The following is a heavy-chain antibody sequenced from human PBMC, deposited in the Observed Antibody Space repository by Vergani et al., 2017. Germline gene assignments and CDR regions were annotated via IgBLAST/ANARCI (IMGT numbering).Heavy chain of an antibody. CDR3: ARLSGGYYADY. Sequence: QVQLQESGPGLVKPSETLSLTCTVSGGSISSYYWSWIRQPPGKGLEWIGYIYYSGSTNYNPSLKSRVTISVDTSKNQFSLKLSSVTAADKAVYYCARLSGGYYADYWGQGTLVTVSS. CDR1: GGSISSYY. CDR2: IYYSGST. V-gene: IGHV4-59*08. J-gene: IGHJ4*02. D-gene: IGHD1-26*01.